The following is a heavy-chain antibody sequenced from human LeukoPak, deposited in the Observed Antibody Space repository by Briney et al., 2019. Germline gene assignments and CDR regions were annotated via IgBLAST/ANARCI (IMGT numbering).Heavy chain of an antibody. V-gene: IGHV1-69*04. CDR3: AAAPERQYTSGYPEY. D-gene: IGHD5-18*01. CDR1: GGSFSNYG. CDR2: IIPSLGVR. J-gene: IGHJ4*02. Sequence: ASVKVSCKASGGSFSNYGFSWVRQAPGQGLEWMARIIPSLGVRNYAQNFRGRVTITADKSTSTAFLEVSSLGSEDTAVYYCAAAPERQYTSGYPEYWGQGTLVTVSA.